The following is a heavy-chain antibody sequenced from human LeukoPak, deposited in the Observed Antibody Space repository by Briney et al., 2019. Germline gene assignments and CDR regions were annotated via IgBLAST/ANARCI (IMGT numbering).Heavy chain of an antibody. CDR3: ASLTPDFDY. CDR2: ISYDGSNK. CDR1: GFTFSSYG. Sequence: GGSLRLSCAASGFTFSSYGMHWVRQAPGKGLEWVAVISYDGSNKYYADSVKGRFTISRDNSKNTLYLQMNSLRAEDTAVYYCASLTPDFDYWGQGTLVTVSS. J-gene: IGHJ4*02. V-gene: IGHV3-30*03.